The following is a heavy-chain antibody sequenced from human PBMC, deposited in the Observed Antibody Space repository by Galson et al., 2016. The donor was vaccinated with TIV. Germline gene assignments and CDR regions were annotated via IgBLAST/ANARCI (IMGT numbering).Heavy chain of an antibody. CDR2: IGANSGDT. D-gene: IGHD3-22*01. CDR1: GYTFSKYG. CDR3: ARDRGSMTMILVADYYYAMDV. J-gene: IGHJ6*02. Sequence: SVKVSCKASGYTFSKYGISWVRQAPGQGLERVGWIGANSGDTNSAQKLQGRVTLATDTSTSTAYMELRSLRSDDTAVYYCARDRGSMTMILVADYYYAMDVWGQGTTVTVSS. V-gene: IGHV1-18*01.